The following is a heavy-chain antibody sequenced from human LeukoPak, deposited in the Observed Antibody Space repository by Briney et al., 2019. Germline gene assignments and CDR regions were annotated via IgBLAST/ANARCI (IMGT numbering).Heavy chain of an antibody. Sequence: SETLSLTCAVSGGSISSYYWSWIRQPPGKGLEWIGYIYYSGSTNYNPSLKSRVTISVDTSKNQFSLKLSSVTAADTAVYYCARGRSSMVRGYYYYYMDVWGKGTTVTISS. CDR3: ARGRSSMVRGYYYYYMDV. CDR1: GGSISSYY. CDR2: IYYSGST. V-gene: IGHV4-59*01. D-gene: IGHD3-10*01. J-gene: IGHJ6*03.